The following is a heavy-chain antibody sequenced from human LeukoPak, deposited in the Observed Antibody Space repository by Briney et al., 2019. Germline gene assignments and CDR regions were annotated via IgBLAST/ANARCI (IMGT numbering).Heavy chain of an antibody. V-gene: IGHV3-23*01. CDR3: AKGIAADADWYFDL. CDR1: GFTYNNYA. D-gene: IGHD6-13*01. Sequence: GGSLRLSCAASGFTYNNYARCWVRQVPAKGLEWLSTLSGSGGTTYRADSVKGRIAISRDNSKDSLYLRMSSLRAGYTATYYCAKGIAADADWYFDLWGRGTLVIVSS. CDR2: LSGSGGTT. J-gene: IGHJ2*01.